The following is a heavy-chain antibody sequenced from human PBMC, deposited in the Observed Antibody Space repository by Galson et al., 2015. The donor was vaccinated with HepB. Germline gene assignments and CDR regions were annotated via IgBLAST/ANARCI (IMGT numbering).Heavy chain of an antibody. V-gene: IGHV3-73*01. CDR1: GFTFSGSA. Sequence: SLRLSCAASGFTFSGSAIHWVRQTSGKGLEWVGRIGSKAINYATAYTASLKGRFTISRDDSKNTAYLHMKSLKTEDTAVYYCTRRGDLSGYSSSWGQGTLVTVSS. CDR3: TRRGDLSGYSSS. D-gene: IGHD6-13*01. J-gene: IGHJ4*02. CDR2: IGSKAINYAT.